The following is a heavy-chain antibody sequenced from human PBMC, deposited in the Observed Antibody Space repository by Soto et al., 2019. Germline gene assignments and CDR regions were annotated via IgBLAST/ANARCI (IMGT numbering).Heavy chain of an antibody. J-gene: IGHJ4*02. CDR2: ISYDGSNK. Sequence: QVQLVESGGGVVQPGRSLRLSCAASGFTFSSYAMHWVRQAPGKGLEWVAVISYDGSNKYYADSVKGRFTISRDNSKNTLYLQMNSLRAEDTAVYYCASSLSNSYYDFWSGYLEWGQGTLFTVSS. CDR3: ASSLSNSYYDFWSGYLE. V-gene: IGHV3-30-3*01. D-gene: IGHD3-3*01. CDR1: GFTFSSYA.